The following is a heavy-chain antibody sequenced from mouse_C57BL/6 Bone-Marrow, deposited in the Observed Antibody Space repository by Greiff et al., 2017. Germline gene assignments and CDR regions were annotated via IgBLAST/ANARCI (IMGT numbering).Heavy chain of an antibody. D-gene: IGHD1-1*01. CDR1: GFNIKDYY. CDR2: IDPEDGET. Sequence: VQLQQSGAELVKPGASVKLSCTASGFNIKDYYMHWVKQRTEQGLEWIGRIDPEDGETKYAPKFQGKATITADTSSNTASLQLSSLTSEDTAVYYCARGTTVVGAYWGQGTLVTVSA. V-gene: IGHV14-2*01. CDR3: ARGTTVVGAY. J-gene: IGHJ3*01.